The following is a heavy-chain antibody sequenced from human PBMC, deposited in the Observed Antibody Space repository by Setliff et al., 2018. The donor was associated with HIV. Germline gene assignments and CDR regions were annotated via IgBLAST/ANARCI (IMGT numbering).Heavy chain of an antibody. J-gene: IGHJ2*01. CDR1: GGSIGSGSHY. D-gene: IGHD2-2*01. CDR2: IYHSGST. V-gene: IGHV4-61*10. CDR3: ARGMQYQLLRNWYFDL. Sequence: PSETLSLTCTVSGGSIGSGSHYWSWIRQPAGKGLEWIGEIYHSGSTNYNPSLKSRVTISLDKSKNQISLKLTSVTAADTAVYYCARGMQYQLLRNWYFDLWGRGTLVTVSS.